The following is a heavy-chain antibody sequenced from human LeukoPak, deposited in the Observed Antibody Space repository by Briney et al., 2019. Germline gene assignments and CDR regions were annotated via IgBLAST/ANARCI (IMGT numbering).Heavy chain of an antibody. D-gene: IGHD2-15*01. Sequence: SVKVSCKASGGTFSSYAISWVRQAPGQGLEWMGGIIPIFGTANYAQKFQGRVTITADESTSTAYMELSSLRSEDTAVYYCARDRSPGPLVGRDAFDIWGQGTMVTVSS. J-gene: IGHJ3*02. CDR3: ARDRSPGPLVGRDAFDI. CDR1: GGTFSSYA. V-gene: IGHV1-69*01. CDR2: IIPIFGTA.